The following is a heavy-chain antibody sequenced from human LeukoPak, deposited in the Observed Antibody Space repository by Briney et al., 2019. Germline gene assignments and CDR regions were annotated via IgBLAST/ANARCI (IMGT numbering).Heavy chain of an antibody. CDR2: IYYSGST. V-gene: IGHV4-59*01. J-gene: IGHJ4*02. CDR3: ARETTRGSYDFWSGYEYYFDY. CDR1: GGSISSYY. D-gene: IGHD3-3*01. Sequence: SETLSLTCTVSGGSISSYYWSWIRQSPGKGLEWIGYIYYSGSTNYNPSLKSRVTISVDTSKNQFSLKLSSVTAADTAVYYCARETTRGSYDFWSGYEYYFDYWGQGTLVTVSS.